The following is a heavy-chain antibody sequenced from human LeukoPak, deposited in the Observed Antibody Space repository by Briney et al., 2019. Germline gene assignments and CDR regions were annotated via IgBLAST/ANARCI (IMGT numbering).Heavy chain of an antibody. CDR2: IYYSGST. CDR1: GGSISSTSYY. D-gene: IGHD6-13*01. Sequence: PSETLSLTCTVSGGSISSTSYYGGWIRQPPGKGLEWIGSIYYSGSTYYNPSLKSRVTISVDTSKNQFSVKLTSVTAADTAVYYCARLPSQLVPDTDWGQGTLVTVSS. J-gene: IGHJ4*02. CDR3: ARLPSQLVPDTD. V-gene: IGHV4-39*01.